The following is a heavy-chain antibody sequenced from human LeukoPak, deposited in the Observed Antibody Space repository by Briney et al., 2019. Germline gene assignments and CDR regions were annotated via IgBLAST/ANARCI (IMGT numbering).Heavy chain of an antibody. CDR1: GFKFSSYA. J-gene: IGHJ4*02. CDR2: ISGSDGST. V-gene: IGHV3-23*01. Sequence: GGSLRLSCVASGFKFSSYAMTWVRQAPGKGLEWVSAISGSDGSTYYTDSVKGRFTISRDSSRDTVYLQLNSLRAEDTAVYYCAKVEYCTSTNCPFDSWGQGTLVTVSS. CDR3: AKVEYCTSTNCPFDS. D-gene: IGHD2-2*01.